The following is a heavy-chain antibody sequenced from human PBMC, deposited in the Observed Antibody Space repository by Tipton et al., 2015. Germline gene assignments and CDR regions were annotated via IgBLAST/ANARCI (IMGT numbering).Heavy chain of an antibody. CDR3: ARGHYVSRMDV. V-gene: IGHV4-59*01. CDR2: IYYSGST. CDR1: GGSFSDYY. J-gene: IGHJ6*02. D-gene: IGHD3-10*01. Sequence: LRLSCTVSGGSFSDYYWSWIRQSPGEGLEWIGYIYYSGSTNYNPSLRSRVAMSMDTSKNQFSLKLSSVIAADTAVYYCARGHYVSRMDVWGQGTTVTVSS.